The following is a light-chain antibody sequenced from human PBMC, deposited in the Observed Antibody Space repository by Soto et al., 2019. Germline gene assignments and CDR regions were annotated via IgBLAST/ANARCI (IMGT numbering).Light chain of an antibody. CDR3: QHYSNWPPYT. J-gene: IGKJ2*01. V-gene: IGKV3-15*01. CDR2: GAS. CDR1: QSVGSN. Sequence: EIAMTQSPATLSVSPGESATLSCRASQSVGSNLAWYQHKPGQAPRLLIYGASTRATGIPARFSGSKSETEFTLTISSLQSEDFAVYYCQHYSNWPPYTFGQGTKLEIK.